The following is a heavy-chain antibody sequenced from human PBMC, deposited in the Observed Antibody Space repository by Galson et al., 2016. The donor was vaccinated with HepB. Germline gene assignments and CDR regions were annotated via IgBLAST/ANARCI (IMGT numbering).Heavy chain of an antibody. Sequence: SVKVSCKVSGYNIIAYGFSWIRQGPGQGLEWLGWISPYNGDTNYGQKFQGRIRLTADRSTNTVYLELRSLSPNDTAIYYCARDHTTSSPDVWGQGTRVTVSS. J-gene: IGHJ4*02. CDR3: ARDHTTSSPDV. D-gene: IGHD1-1*01. CDR1: GYNIIAYG. CDR2: ISPYNGDT. V-gene: IGHV1-18*01.